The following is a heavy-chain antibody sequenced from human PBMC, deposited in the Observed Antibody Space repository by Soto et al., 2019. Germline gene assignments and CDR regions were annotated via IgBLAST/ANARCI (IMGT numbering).Heavy chain of an antibody. Sequence: PSETLSLTCTVSGCSISSYYWSWIRQPPGKGLEWIGYIYYSGSTNYNPSLKSRVTISVDTSKNQFSLKLSSVTAADTAVYYCAVQNKWVYYFDYWGQGTLVTVSS. V-gene: IGHV4-59*01. CDR1: GCSISSYY. D-gene: IGHD1-26*01. CDR3: AVQNKWVYYFDY. J-gene: IGHJ4*02. CDR2: IYYSGST.